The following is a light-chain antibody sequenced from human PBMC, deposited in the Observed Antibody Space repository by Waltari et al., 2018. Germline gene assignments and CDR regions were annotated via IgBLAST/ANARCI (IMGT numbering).Light chain of an antibody. CDR3: QQRSNWPRS. Sequence: EIVLTQSPATLSLSPGERATLSCAASESVSTYLAWYQHKPGQPPRLLIYDASYRATGIPARFIGSGSGTDFTLTISSLGPEDFAVYYCQQRSNWPRSFGPGTKVEI. CDR2: DAS. CDR1: ESVSTY. V-gene: IGKV3-11*01. J-gene: IGKJ3*01.